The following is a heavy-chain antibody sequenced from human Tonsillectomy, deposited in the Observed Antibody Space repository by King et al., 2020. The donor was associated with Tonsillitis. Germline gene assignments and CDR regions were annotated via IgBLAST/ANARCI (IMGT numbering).Heavy chain of an antibody. Sequence: VQLVESGGGLVQPGGSLRLSCAASGLTFRSYSMKWVRQAPGKGLEWVSYISSSSSTIYYGDSVKGGFTISRDNAKNSLYLQMNSLRAEDTAVYYCARDLLIGAFDYWGQGTLVTVSS. J-gene: IGHJ4*02. CDR2: ISSSSSTI. V-gene: IGHV3-48*01. D-gene: IGHD3-10*01. CDR3: ARDLLIGAFDY. CDR1: GLTFRSYS.